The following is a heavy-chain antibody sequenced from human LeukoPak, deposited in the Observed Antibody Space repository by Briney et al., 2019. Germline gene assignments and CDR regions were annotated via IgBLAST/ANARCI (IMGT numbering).Heavy chain of an antibody. CDR2: IYPGDSDT. CDR1: GYSFTSYW. J-gene: IGHJ3*02. Sequence: GESQKISCKGSGYSFTSYWIGWVRQMPGKGLEWMGIIYPGDSDTRYSPSFQGQVTISADKSISTAYLQWSSLKASDTAMYYCARRQKYSSSWNNPSGAFDIWGQGTMVTVSS. D-gene: IGHD6-13*01. CDR3: ARRQKYSSSWNNPSGAFDI. V-gene: IGHV5-51*01.